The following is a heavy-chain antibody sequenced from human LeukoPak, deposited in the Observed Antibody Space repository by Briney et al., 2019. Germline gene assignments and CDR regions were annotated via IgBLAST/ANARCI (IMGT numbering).Heavy chain of an antibody. D-gene: IGHD1-1*01. CDR3: AREKGTTGTRDPYYFDY. Sequence: SSETLSLTCTVSGGSISSGGYYWSWIRQPPGKGLEWIGYIYHSGSTYYNPSLKSRVTISVDRSKNQFSLKLSSVTAADTAVYYCAREKGTTGTRDPYYFDYWGQGTLVTVSS. J-gene: IGHJ4*02. V-gene: IGHV4-30-2*01. CDR2: IYHSGST. CDR1: GGSISSGGYY.